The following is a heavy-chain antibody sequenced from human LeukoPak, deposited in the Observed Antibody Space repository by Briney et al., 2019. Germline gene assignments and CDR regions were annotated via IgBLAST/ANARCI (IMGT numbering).Heavy chain of an antibody. D-gene: IGHD3-10*01. CDR3: ARFRAVIDYLIYY. CDR2: INPNSGGT. Sequence: GASVKVACKASGYTFTGYYMHWVRQAPGQGLEWMGWINPNSGGTSYAQKFQGRVTMTRDTSISTAYMELSRLRSDDTAVYYCARFRAVIDYLIYYWGQGTLVTVSS. J-gene: IGHJ4*02. CDR1: GYTFTGYY. V-gene: IGHV1-2*02.